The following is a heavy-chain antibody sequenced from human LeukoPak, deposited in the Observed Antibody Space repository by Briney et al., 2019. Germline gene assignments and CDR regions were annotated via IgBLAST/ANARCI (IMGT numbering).Heavy chain of an antibody. D-gene: IGHD5-12*01. CDR3: ARAPMAITTSAFPDAFDF. CDR1: GGSISSYY. V-gene: IGHV4-59*01. J-gene: IGHJ3*01. CDR2: VSYSGGT. Sequence: SETLSLTCTVSGGSISSYYWSWIRQTPGKGMEWIGYVSYSGGTNYNPSLRRRASISLDTSKNQFSLKLSSPAAADPAVYYCARAPMAITTSAFPDAFDFWGQGTMVTVSS.